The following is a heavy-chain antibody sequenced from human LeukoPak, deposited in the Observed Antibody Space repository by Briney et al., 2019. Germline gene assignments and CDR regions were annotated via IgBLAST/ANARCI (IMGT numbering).Heavy chain of an antibody. D-gene: IGHD3-9*01. V-gene: IGHV3-23*01. Sequence: GGSLRLSCAAPGFTFSSYAMSWVRQAPGKGLEWVSAISGSGGSTYYADSVKGRFTISRDNSKNTLYLQMNSLRAEDTAVYYCAKGGAYYDILTGYYRKPFDYWGQGTLVTVSS. CDR1: GFTFSSYA. CDR2: ISGSGGST. J-gene: IGHJ4*02. CDR3: AKGGAYYDILTGYYRKPFDY.